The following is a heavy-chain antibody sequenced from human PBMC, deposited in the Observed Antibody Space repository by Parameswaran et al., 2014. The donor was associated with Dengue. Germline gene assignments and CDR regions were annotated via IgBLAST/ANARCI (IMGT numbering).Heavy chain of an antibody. V-gene: IGHV3-23*01. CDR3: AKATNGAFDI. J-gene: IGHJ3*02. Sequence: RWIRQPQEGLEWVSAISGSGGSTYYADSVKGRFTISRDNSKNTLYLQMNSLRAEDTAVYYCAKATNGAFDIWGQGTMGHRLL. D-gene: IGHD2-8*01. CDR2: ISGSGGST.